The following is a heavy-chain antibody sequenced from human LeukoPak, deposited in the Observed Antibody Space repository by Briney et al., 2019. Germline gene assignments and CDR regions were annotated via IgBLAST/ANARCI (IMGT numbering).Heavy chain of an antibody. J-gene: IGHJ3*02. CDR2: INSDGSST. V-gene: IGHV3-74*01. CDR1: GFTFSSYA. CDR3: ARESFSYYDYVWGSYRKVNDAFDI. D-gene: IGHD3-16*02. Sequence: GGSLRLSCAASGFTFSSYAMSWVRQAPGKGLEWVSRINSDGSSTSYADSVKGRFTISRDNAKNTLYLQMNSLRAEDTAVYYCARESFSYYDYVWGSYRKVNDAFDIWGQGTMVTVSS.